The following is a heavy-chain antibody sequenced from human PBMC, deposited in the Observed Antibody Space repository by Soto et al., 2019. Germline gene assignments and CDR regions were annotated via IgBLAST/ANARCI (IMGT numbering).Heavy chain of an antibody. Sequence: EVQLLESGGGLVQAGGSLRLSCAASGFTFSRDGMSWVRQAPGKGLERFSLITDNGGSTYYADSVKGRFTISRDNTKNTLFLQMNSLRAEDTAVYYCAKERATTTAFDYWGQGALVTFSS. D-gene: IGHD4-17*01. CDR1: GFTFSRDG. CDR2: ITDNGGST. V-gene: IGHV3-23*01. J-gene: IGHJ4*02. CDR3: AKERATTTAFDY.